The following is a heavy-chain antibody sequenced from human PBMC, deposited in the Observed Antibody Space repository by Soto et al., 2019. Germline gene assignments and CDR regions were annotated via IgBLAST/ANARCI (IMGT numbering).Heavy chain of an antibody. Sequence: SETLSLTCTVSGGSISSGGYYWSWIRQHPGKGLEWIGYIYYSGSTYYNPSLKSRVTISVDTSKNQFSLKLSSVTAADTAVYYCARDRGDGYSFDYWGQGTLVTVSS. CDR2: IYYSGST. CDR3: ARDRGDGYSFDY. D-gene: IGHD5-12*01. J-gene: IGHJ4*02. CDR1: GGSISSGGYY. V-gene: IGHV4-31*03.